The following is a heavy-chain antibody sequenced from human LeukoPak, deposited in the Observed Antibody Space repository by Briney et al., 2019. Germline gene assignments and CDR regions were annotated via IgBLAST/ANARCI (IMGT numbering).Heavy chain of an antibody. CDR3: ARGFWRWLGHYYYYGMDV. J-gene: IGHJ6*02. CDR1: GGTFSSYA. D-gene: IGHD6-19*01. V-gene: IGHV1-69*01. CDR2: IIPIFGTA. Sequence: SVKVSCKASGGTFSSYAISWVRQAPGQGLEWMGGIIPIFGTANYAQKFQGRVTITADESTSTAYMELSSLRSEGTAVYYCARGFWRWLGHYYYYGMDVWGQGTTVTVSS.